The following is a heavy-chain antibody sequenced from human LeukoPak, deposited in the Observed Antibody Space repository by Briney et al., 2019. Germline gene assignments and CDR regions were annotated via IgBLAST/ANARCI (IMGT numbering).Heavy chain of an antibody. Sequence: GGSLRLSCAASGFTFSSYSMNWVRQAPGKGLEWVSSISSSSSYIYYADSVKGRFTISRDNAKNSLYLQMNSLRAEDTAVYYCARGAVAGTPRYNWFDPWGQGTLVTVSS. CDR2: ISSSSSYI. D-gene: IGHD6-19*01. V-gene: IGHV3-21*01. J-gene: IGHJ5*02. CDR1: GFTFSSYS. CDR3: ARGAVAGTPRYNWFDP.